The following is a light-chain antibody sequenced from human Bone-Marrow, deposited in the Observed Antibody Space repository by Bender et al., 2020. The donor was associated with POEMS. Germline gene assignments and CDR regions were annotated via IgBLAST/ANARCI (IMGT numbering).Light chain of an antibody. Sequence: QSALTQPPSASGSPGQSVTISCSGSWNNIGVGNYVSWYQHHPGKAPKLLIYEVTKRPSGVPDRFSGSKSGNAASLTVSGLRTDDEAHCYCSSIGGTSVLFGGGTKLTVV. CDR2: EVT. CDR3: SSIGGTSVL. J-gene: IGLJ3*02. CDR1: WNNIGVGNY. V-gene: IGLV2-8*01.